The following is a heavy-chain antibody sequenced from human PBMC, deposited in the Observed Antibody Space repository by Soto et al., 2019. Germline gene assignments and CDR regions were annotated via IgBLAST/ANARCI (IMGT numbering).Heavy chain of an antibody. CDR1: GGSISSGGYD. V-gene: IGHV4-31*03. Sequence: QVQLQESGPGLVKPSQTLSLTCTVSGGSISSGGYDWSWIRQHPGKGLEWIGYLYYSGSTYYHPSLMCRVTISVDTSKNQFSLNLSSVTAADTAVYYCADIHFCYSSPPEHNYWGQGTLVTVSS. CDR2: LYYSGST. D-gene: IGHD6-13*01. CDR3: ADIHFCYSSPPEHNY. J-gene: IGHJ4*02.